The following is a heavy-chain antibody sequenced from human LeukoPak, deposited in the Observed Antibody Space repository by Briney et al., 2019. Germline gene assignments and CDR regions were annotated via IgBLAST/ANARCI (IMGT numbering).Heavy chain of an antibody. CDR3: AKGSDILTGYDAFDI. D-gene: IGHD3-9*01. J-gene: IGHJ3*02. CDR1: GFTFSSYG. V-gene: IGHV3-33*06. CDR2: IWYDGSNK. Sequence: GRSLRLSCAASGFTFSSYGMHWVRQAPGKGLEWVAVIWYDGSNKYYADSVKGRFTISRDNSKNTLYLQMNSLRAEDTAVYYCAKGSDILTGYDAFDIWGQGTMVTVSS.